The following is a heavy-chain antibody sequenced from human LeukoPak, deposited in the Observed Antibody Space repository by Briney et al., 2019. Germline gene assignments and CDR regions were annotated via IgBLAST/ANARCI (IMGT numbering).Heavy chain of an antibody. V-gene: IGHV1-24*01. J-gene: IGHJ6*02. CDR3: ATDSIVVVPAAIKTTYYYYGMDV. D-gene: IGHD2-2*01. CDR2: FDPEDGET. CDR1: GYTLTELS. Sequence: ASVKVSCKVSGYTLTELSMHWVRQAPGKGLEWMGGFDPEDGETIYAQKFQGRVTMTEDTSTDTAYMELSSLRSEDTAVYYCATDSIVVVPAAIKTTYYYYGMDVWGQGTTVTVSS.